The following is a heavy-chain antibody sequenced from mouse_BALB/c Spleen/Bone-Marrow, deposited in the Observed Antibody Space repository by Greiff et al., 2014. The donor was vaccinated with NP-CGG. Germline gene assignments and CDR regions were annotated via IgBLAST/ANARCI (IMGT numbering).Heavy chain of an antibody. D-gene: IGHD2-13*01. CDR1: GYTFTSYY. J-gene: IGHJ3*01. CDR3: TREGDSPFAY. V-gene: IGHV1S81*02. CDR2: INPSNGGP. Sequence: QVQLQQSGAELVKPGASVKLSCKASGYTFTSYYMYWVKQRPGQGLEWIGEINPSNGGPNFNEKFKSKATQTVDKSSSTAYMQLSSLTSEDSAVYYCTREGDSPFAYWGQGTLVTVSA.